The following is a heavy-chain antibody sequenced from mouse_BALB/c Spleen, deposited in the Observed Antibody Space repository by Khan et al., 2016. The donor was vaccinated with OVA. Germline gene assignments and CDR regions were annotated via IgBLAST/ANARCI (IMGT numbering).Heavy chain of an antibody. V-gene: IGHV5-9*03. CDR1: GFTFSSFT. J-gene: IGHJ3*01. D-gene: IGHD1-1*02. CDR2: ISSGGDNT. CDR3: ARSNYGPFAY. Sequence: EVELVESGGGLVKPGGSLKLSCAASGFTFSSFTMSWVRQTPEKRLEWVASISSGGDNTYYPDSVKGRFTISRDNAKNNLYLQMSSLRSEDTVLYYCARSNYGPFAYWGQGTLVTVSA.